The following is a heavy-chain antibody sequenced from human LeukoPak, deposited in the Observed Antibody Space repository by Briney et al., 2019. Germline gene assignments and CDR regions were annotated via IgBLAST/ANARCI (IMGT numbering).Heavy chain of an antibody. Sequence: ASVKVSCKASGYTFTSYDINWVRETTGQGLEWMGWMNPNSGSTGYAQKFQGRVTITRNTSISTAYMELSGLRSEDTAVYYCARGRSTGYPYYFEYWGQGTLVTVSS. CDR1: GYTFTSYD. CDR3: ARGRSTGYPYYFEY. D-gene: IGHD5-12*01. V-gene: IGHV1-8*03. CDR2: MNPNSGST. J-gene: IGHJ4*02.